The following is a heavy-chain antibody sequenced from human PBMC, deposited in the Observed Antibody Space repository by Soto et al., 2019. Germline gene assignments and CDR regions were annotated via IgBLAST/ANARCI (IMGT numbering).Heavy chain of an antibody. CDR3: PRAEVHTGGYFDY. CDR2: IIPIFGTA. J-gene: IGHJ4*02. D-gene: IGHD7-27*01. V-gene: IGHV1-69*13. Sequence: SXKVSCKASGGTFSSYAISWVRQAPGQGLEWMGGIIPIFGTANYAQKFQGRVTSTAGESTSTAYMELSSLRSDDTAVYYGPRAEVHTGGYFDYWGQGTLVTVSS. CDR1: GGTFSSYA.